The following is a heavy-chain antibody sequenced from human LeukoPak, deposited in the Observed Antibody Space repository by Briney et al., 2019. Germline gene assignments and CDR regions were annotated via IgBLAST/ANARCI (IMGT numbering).Heavy chain of an antibody. V-gene: IGHV4-39*01. CDR1: GGSISSSSYY. D-gene: IGHD3-10*01. CDR2: IYYSGTT. J-gene: IGHJ4*02. CDR3: ARPGGSGSYFSYFDY. Sequence: SETLSLTCTVSGGSISSSSYYWGWIRQPPGKGLEWIATIYYSGTTYYNPSLKSRVAISVDTSKNQFSLKLISVTAADTAVYYCARPGGSGSYFSYFDYWGQGTLVTVSS.